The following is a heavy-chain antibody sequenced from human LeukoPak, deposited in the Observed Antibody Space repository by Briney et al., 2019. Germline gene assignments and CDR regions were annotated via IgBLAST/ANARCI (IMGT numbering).Heavy chain of an antibody. D-gene: IGHD2/OR15-2a*01. V-gene: IGHV3-21*01. CDR3: ARDGLIVGVIDY. Sequence: PGGSLRLSCAASGFTFSSYSMNWVRQAPGKGLEWVSSISSSSSYIYYADSVKGRFTISRDNAKNSLYLQMNSLRAEDTAVYYCARDGLIVGVIDYWGQGTLVTVSS. J-gene: IGHJ4*02. CDR1: GFTFSSYS. CDR2: ISSSSSYI.